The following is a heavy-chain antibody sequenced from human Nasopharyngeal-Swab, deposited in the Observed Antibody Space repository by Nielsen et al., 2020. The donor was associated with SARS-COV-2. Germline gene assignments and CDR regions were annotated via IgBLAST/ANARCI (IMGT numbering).Heavy chain of an antibody. CDR2: ISAYNGNT. V-gene: IGHV1-18*01. CDR3: ARVIVVVPAAILSGVYYYYMDV. Sequence: ASVRVSCKASGYTFTSYGISWVRQAPGQGLEWMGWISAYNGNTNYAQKLQGRVTMTTDTSTSTAYMELRSLRSDDTAVYYCARVIVVVPAAILSGVYYYYMDVWGKGTTVTVSS. J-gene: IGHJ6*03. CDR1: GYTFTSYG. D-gene: IGHD2-2*02.